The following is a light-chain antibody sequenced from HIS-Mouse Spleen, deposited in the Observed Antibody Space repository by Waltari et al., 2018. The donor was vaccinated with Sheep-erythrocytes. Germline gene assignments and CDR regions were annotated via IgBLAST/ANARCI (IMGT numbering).Light chain of an antibody. Sequence: DIQMTQSPSTLSASVGDRVTITCRASQSISSWLAWYQQKPGKAPKLLIYKESSLESGVQARFSGSGSGTEFTLTISSLQPDDFATYYCKQYNSYPLTVGGGTKVEIK. CDR2: KES. CDR3: KQYNSYPLT. V-gene: IGKV1-5*03. CDR1: QSISSW. J-gene: IGKJ4*01.